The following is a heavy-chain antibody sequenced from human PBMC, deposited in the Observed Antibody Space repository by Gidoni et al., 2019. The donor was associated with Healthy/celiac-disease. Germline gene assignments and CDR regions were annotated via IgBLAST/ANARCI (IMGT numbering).Heavy chain of an antibody. CDR1: GFTVSSNY. V-gene: IGHV3-53*02. J-gene: IGHJ4*02. CDR2: IYSGGST. D-gene: IGHD2-15*01. CDR3: AAWGYWVRDYFDY. Sequence: EVQLVETGGGLIQPGGSLRLSCAASGFTVSSNYMSWVRQAPGKGLEWVSVIYSGGSTYYADSVKGRFTISRDNSKNTLYLQMNSLRAEDTAVYYCAAWGYWVRDYFDYWGQGTLVTVSS.